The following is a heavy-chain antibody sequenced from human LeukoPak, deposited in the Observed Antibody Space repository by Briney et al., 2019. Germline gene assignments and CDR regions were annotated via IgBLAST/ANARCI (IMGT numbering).Heavy chain of an antibody. D-gene: IGHD2-21*02. CDR2: IRPSDSET. V-gene: IGHV5-51*01. J-gene: IGHJ2*01. CDR3: GRSLFGGDCWYFDL. Sequence: HGESLKISCKGAGYRFTSFWIGWMRQMPGRGLEWMGIIRPSDSETTYTPSFKGQVTISGNNSISTAYLQWSSLKASDTAMYYCGRSLFGGDCWYFDLWGRGTLVTVSS. CDR1: GYRFTSFW.